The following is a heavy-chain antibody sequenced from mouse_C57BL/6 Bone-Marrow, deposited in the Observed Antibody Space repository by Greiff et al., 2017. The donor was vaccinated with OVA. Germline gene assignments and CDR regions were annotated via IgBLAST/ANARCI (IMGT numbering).Heavy chain of an antibody. D-gene: IGHD2-10*01. CDR3: ALLSPFAY. V-gene: IGHV1-22*01. Sequence: VQLQQSGPELVKPGASVKMSCKASGYTFTDYNMHGVWGGYVKSMEWRGYMVGNSVGTSYHQNFKGKATLTVNKSSSTAYMELRSLTSEDSAVYYCALLSPFAYWGQGTLVTVSA. J-gene: IGHJ3*01. CDR2: MVGNSVGT. CDR1: GYTFTDYN.